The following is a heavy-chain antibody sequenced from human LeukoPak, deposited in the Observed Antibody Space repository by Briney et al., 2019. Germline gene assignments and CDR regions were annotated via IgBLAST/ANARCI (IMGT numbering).Heavy chain of an antibody. D-gene: IGHD3-3*01. V-gene: IGHV1-2*06. CDR2: INPNSGGT. Sequence: ASVKVSCKASGYTFTGYYMHWVRQAPGQGLEWMGRINPNSGGTNYAQKFQGRVTMTRDTSIGTAYMELSRLRSDDTAVYYCAVTTDHLEWFQYGMDVWGQGTTVTVSS. CDR1: GYTFTGYY. CDR3: AVTTDHLEWFQYGMDV. J-gene: IGHJ6*02.